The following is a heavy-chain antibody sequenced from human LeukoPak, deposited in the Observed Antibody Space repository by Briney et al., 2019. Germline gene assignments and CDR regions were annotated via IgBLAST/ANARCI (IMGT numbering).Heavy chain of an antibody. D-gene: IGHD2-2*01. V-gene: IGHV1-2*02. CDR1: GYGFSDYY. J-gene: IGHJ4*02. CDR2: INPNSGGT. CDR3: ARGVCSSTSCPIEY. Sequence: ASVTVSCKASGYGFSDYYMHWVRQAPGQGLEWMGWINPNSGGTNYAQKFQGRVTMTRDTSISTAYMELSRLRSDDTALYYCARGVCSSTSCPIEYWGQGTLVTVSS.